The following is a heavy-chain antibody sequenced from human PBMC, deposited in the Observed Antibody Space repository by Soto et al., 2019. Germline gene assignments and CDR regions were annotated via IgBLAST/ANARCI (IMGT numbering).Heavy chain of an antibody. CDR2: IYYSGPT. V-gene: IGHV4-59*01. J-gene: IGHJ3*02. Sequence: SETLSLTCTVSGDSISSSYWAWIRQSPGKGLEWIAYIYYSGPTNYNPSPESRASISMDTSKNQFSLRLTSVTAADTAVYYCARSLVHQWLVHDAYDIWGQVTLVP. D-gene: IGHD6-19*01. CDR3: ARSLVHQWLVHDAYDI. CDR1: GDSISSSY.